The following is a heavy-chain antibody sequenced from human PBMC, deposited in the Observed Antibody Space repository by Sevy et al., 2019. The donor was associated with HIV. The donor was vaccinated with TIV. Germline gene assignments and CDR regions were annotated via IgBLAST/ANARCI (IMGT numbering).Heavy chain of an antibody. Sequence: GGSLRLSCAASGFTFSSYGMHWVRQAPGKGLEWVAVIWYDGSNKYYADSVKGRFTISRDNSKNTLYLQMNSLRAEDTAVYYCARTPGKLPAAGFDPWGQGTLVTVFS. D-gene: IGHD2-2*01. CDR2: IWYDGSNK. J-gene: IGHJ5*02. CDR1: GFTFSSYG. CDR3: ARTPGKLPAAGFDP. V-gene: IGHV3-33*01.